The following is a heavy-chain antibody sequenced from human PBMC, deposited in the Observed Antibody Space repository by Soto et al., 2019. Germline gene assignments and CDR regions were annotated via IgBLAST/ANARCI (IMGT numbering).Heavy chain of an antibody. V-gene: IGHV1-24*01. J-gene: IGHJ3*02. CDR2: FDPEDGET. CDR1: GYTLTELS. Sequence: ASVKVSCKVSGYTLTELSMHWVRQAPGKGLEWMGGFDPEDGETIYAQKFQGRVTMTEDTSTDTAYMELSSLRSEDTAVYYCAPSEYYYDSSGYRDRDPFDIWGQGTMVTVSS. D-gene: IGHD3-22*01. CDR3: APSEYYYDSSGYRDRDPFDI.